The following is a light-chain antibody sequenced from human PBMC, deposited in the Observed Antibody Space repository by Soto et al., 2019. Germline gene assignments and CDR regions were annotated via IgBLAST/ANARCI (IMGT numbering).Light chain of an antibody. V-gene: IGKV1-27*01. CDR1: QGINNT. J-gene: IGKJ1*01. Sequence: DIQLTQSPSSLSASVGDRVTITCRASQGINNTLAWYQQKSGKVPSLLIFAASTLQSGVPSRFSGSGFGTLFTLTSSGLQAEDVATYYCQKYKRAPRTFGQGTKVEMK. CDR3: QKYKRAPRT. CDR2: AAS.